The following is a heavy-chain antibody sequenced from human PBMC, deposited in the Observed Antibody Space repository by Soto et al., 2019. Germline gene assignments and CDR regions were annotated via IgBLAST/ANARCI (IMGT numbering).Heavy chain of an antibody. D-gene: IGHD5-18*01. Sequence: LTCTVSGGSISSGGYYWSWIRQHPGKGLEWIGYIYYSGSTYYNPSLKSRVTISVDTSKNQFSLKLSSVTAADTAVYYCAREINSYGYRTFDYWGQGTLVTVSS. V-gene: IGHV4-31*03. CDR3: AREINSYGYRTFDY. J-gene: IGHJ4*02. CDR2: IYYSGST. CDR1: GGSISSGGYY.